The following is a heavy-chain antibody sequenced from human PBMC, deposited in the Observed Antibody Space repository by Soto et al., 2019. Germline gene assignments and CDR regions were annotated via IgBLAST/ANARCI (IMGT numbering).Heavy chain of an antibody. CDR3: AKDEQLQWGPLDY. Sequence: EVQLLESGGGLVQPGGSLRLSCAASGFTFSSYAMSWVRQAPGKGLEWVSAISGSGGSTYYADSVKGRFTISRDTSKTTLYLQMNSLRAEDTAVYYCAKDEQLQWGPLDYWGQGTLVTVSS. CDR2: ISGSGGST. D-gene: IGHD5-18*01. V-gene: IGHV3-23*01. CDR1: GFTFSSYA. J-gene: IGHJ4*02.